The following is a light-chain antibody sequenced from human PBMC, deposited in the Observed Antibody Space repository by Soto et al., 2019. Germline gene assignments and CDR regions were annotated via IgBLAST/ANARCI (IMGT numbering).Light chain of an antibody. Sequence: EIVMTQSPASLSVSPGDGATLSCRASQSVASNVAWYQQKPGQGPRLLIHGASTRAAGLPVRCSGSGSGTDFNLTISSLQHEDFAVYYCQQYHNWPPQYTFGQGTKLQIK. CDR3: QQYHNWPPQYT. CDR1: QSVASN. CDR2: GAS. J-gene: IGKJ2*01. V-gene: IGKV3D-15*01.